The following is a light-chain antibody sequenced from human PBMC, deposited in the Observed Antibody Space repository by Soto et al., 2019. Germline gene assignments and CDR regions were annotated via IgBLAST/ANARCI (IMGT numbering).Light chain of an antibody. CDR3: QQYHSTFRA. J-gene: IGKJ1*01. CDR1: QSVINNY. V-gene: IGKV3-20*01. CDR2: GTS. Sequence: VLTQSPGTLSLSPGDSATLSCTTSQSVINNYVAWYQQKPGQAPRLIIYGTSGRATGIPDRFTAGGSGTDFTLTISRREPDDFAVYYCQQYHSTFRAFGQGTKVEIK.